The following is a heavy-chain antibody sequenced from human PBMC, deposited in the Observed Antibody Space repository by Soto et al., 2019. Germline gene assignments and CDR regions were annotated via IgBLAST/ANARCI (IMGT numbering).Heavy chain of an antibody. CDR2: IYWDDDK. D-gene: IGHD4-17*01. CDR1: GFSLSTSGVG. V-gene: IGHV2-5*02. Sequence: QITLKESGPTLVKPTQTLTLTCTFSGFSLSTSGVGVGWIRQPPGEALEWLALIYWDDDKRYSPSLKSRLSITKDTSKNQVVLTMTNMDPVDTATYYCTHTPPATVTTSAEYFQHWGQGTLVTVSS. CDR3: THTPPATVTTSAEYFQH. J-gene: IGHJ1*01.